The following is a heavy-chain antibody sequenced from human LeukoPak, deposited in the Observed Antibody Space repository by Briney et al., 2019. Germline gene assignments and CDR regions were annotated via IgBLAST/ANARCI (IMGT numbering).Heavy chain of an antibody. J-gene: IGHJ4*02. CDR1: GYSFTSYW. V-gene: IGHV5-51*01. D-gene: IGHD5-18*01. CDR2: IYPGDSDT. Sequence: GESLKISCKGSGYSFTSYWIAWVRQMPGKGLEWMGIIYPGDSDTRYSPSFQGQVTTSADKSISTAYVQWSSLKASDTALYYCARQNGHNYGAAFDYWGQGALVAVSS. CDR3: ARQNGHNYGAAFDY.